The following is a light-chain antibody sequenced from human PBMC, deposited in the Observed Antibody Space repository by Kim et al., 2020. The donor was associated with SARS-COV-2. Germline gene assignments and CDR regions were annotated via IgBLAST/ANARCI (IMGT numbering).Light chain of an antibody. J-gene: IGKJ2*01. CDR3: QKYYSTPYT. CDR1: QSVLYSSNNQNY. V-gene: IGKV4-1*01. CDR2: WAS. Sequence: RDTINCKSSQSVLYSSNNQNYLAWYQQKPGQPPKLLIYWASTREYGVPDRFSGSWSGTDFTLTISSLQAEDVAVYYCQKYYSTPYTFGQGTKLEI.